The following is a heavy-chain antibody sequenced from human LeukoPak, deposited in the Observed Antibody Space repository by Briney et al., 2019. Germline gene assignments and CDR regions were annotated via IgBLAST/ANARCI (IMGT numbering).Heavy chain of an antibody. J-gene: IGHJ6*03. Sequence: PSETLSLTCTVSGGSVSSGSYFWSWIRQPAGKGLEWIGNIYHSGSTYNNPSLKSRVTISVDTPKNQFSLKLTSVTAADTAVYYCARGGGNGGGWVGHYYYMDVWGKGTTVTVSS. CDR3: ARGGGNGGGWVGHYYYMDV. CDR2: IYHSGST. D-gene: IGHD4-23*01. CDR1: GGSVSSGSYF. V-gene: IGHV4-61*10.